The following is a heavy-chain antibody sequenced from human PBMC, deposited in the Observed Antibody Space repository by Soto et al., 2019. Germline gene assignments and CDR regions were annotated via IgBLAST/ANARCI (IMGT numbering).Heavy chain of an antibody. CDR3: ARDNYDFWSGPPYIYGMDV. Sequence: PSETLSLTCAVYGGSFSGYYWSWIRQPPGEGLEWIGEINHSGSTNYNPSLKSRVTISVDTSKNQFSLKLSSVTAADTAVYYCARDNYDFWSGPPYIYGMDVWGQGTTVTVSS. D-gene: IGHD3-3*01. CDR1: GGSFSGYY. CDR2: INHSGST. J-gene: IGHJ6*02. V-gene: IGHV4-34*01.